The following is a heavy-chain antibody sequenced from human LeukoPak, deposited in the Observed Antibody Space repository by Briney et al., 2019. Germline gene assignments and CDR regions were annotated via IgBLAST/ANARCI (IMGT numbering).Heavy chain of an antibody. D-gene: IGHD3-3*01. V-gene: IGHV3-30-3*02. J-gene: IGHJ6*02. CDR2: ISYDGSNK. Sequence: GGSLRLSCAASGSTFSSYAMHWVRQAPGKGLEWVAVISYDGSNKYYADSVKGRFTISRDNSKNTLYLQMNSLRAEDTAVYYCAKHTIYYYGMDVWGQGTTVTVSS. CDR3: AKHTIYYYGMDV. CDR1: GSTFSSYA.